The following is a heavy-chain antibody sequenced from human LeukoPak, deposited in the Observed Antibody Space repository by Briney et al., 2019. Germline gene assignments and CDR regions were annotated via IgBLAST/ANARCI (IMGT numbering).Heavy chain of an antibody. D-gene: IGHD5-12*01. Sequence: ASVKVSCKASGYIFTGYYMHWVRQAPGQGLEWMGWINPNSGGTNYAQKLQGRVTMTTDTSTSTAYMELRSLRSDDTAVYYCARQRGYSGYSHFDYWGQGTLVTVSS. J-gene: IGHJ4*02. CDR2: INPNSGGT. CDR3: ARQRGYSGYSHFDY. CDR1: GYIFTGYY. V-gene: IGHV1-2*02.